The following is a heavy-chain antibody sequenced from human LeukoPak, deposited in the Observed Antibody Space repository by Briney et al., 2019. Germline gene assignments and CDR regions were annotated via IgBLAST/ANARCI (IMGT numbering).Heavy chain of an antibody. CDR3: ARGRNYVSDYYCDV. V-gene: IGHV4-34*01. J-gene: IGHJ6*03. Sequence: SETLSLTCAVYGVSLRGYYRSWIRQSPEKGLEWIGEISHEGDSIYNPSLKRRLTLSVDMSKKQFSLKLRSVTAADTAVYYCARGRNYVSDYYCDVWGKGTTVIVSS. D-gene: IGHD1-7*01. CDR2: ISHEGDS. CDR1: GVSLRGYY.